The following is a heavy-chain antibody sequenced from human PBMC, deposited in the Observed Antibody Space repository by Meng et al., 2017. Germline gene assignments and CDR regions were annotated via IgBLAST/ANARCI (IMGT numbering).Heavy chain of an antibody. D-gene: IGHD3-22*01. Sequence: GESLKISCAASGFTFSSYWMHWVRQAPGKGLVWVSRINSDGSSTSYADSVKGRFTISRDNAKNTLYLQMNSLRAEDTAVYYCARVWYYYDSSGYYYPVDYFDYWGQGTLVTVSS. J-gene: IGHJ4*02. CDR1: GFTFSSYW. CDR3: ARVWYYYDSSGYYYPVDYFDY. V-gene: IGHV3-74*01. CDR2: INSDGSST.